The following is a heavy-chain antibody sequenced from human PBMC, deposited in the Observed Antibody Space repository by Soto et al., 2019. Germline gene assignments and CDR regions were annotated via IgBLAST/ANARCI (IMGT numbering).Heavy chain of an antibody. D-gene: IGHD6-13*01. Sequence: GGSLRLSCAACGFTFSSYGMHGVRQAPGKGLEWVAVIWYDGGNKYYADSVKGRFTISRGNSKNTLYLQMNSLRAEDTAVYYCARDTRYSSSWYYFDYWGQGTLVTVSS. J-gene: IGHJ4*02. CDR3: ARDTRYSSSWYYFDY. V-gene: IGHV3-33*01. CDR2: IWYDGGNK. CDR1: GFTFSSYG.